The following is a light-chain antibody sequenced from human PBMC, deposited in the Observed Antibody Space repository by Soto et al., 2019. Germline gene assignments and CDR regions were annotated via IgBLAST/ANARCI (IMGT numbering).Light chain of an antibody. CDR1: QSVGRT. Sequence: EIVLTQSPATLSLSPGARAALSCRASQSVGRTLAWFQQKPGQAPRLLIYDASNRATGIPARFTGSGSGTDFTLTIRSLEPEDFAVYYCQQYGHSPRTFGQGTKVDIK. CDR3: QQYGHSPRT. CDR2: DAS. J-gene: IGKJ1*01. V-gene: IGKV3-11*01.